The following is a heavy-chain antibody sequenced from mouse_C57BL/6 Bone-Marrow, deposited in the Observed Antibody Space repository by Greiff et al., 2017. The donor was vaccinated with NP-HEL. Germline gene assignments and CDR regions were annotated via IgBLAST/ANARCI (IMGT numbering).Heavy chain of an antibody. Sequence: DVHLVESGGGLVQPGGSLSLSCAASGFTFTDYYMSWVRQPPGKALEWLGFIRNKANGYTTEYSASVKGRFTISRDNSQSILYLQMNALRAEDSATYYCARSYGNPFAYWGQGTLVTVSA. CDR3: ARSYGNPFAY. V-gene: IGHV7-3*01. J-gene: IGHJ3*01. CDR2: IRNKANGYTT. D-gene: IGHD2-1*01. CDR1: GFTFTDYY.